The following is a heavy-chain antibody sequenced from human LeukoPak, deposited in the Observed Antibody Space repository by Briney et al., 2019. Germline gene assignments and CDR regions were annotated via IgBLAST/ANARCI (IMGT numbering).Heavy chain of an antibody. J-gene: IGHJ4*02. V-gene: IGHV3-23*01. CDR1: GFTFSSYA. CDR3: ANAGFCSSTTCYNPFDH. CDR2: ITDSGFTT. D-gene: IGHD2-2*02. Sequence: GGSLRLPCAASGFTFSSYAMSWVRQAPGKGLEWVSGITDSGFTTFYANSVKGRFTISRDNSKNTLYLQMNSLRAEDTAVYYCANAGFCSSTTCYNPFDHWGQGTLVTVSS.